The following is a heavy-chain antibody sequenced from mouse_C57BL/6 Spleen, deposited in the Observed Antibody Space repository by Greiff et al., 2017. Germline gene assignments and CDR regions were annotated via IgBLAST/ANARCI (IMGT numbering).Heavy chain of an antibody. J-gene: IGHJ1*03. CDR3: ARGGVTGTDLWYFDV. V-gene: IGHV1-53*01. Sequence: QVQLQQPGTELVKPGASVKLSCKASGYTFTSYWMHWVKQRTGQGLEWIGNINPSNGGTNYNEKFKSKATLTVDKSSSSAYMQLSSLTSEDSAVYYCARGGVTGTDLWYFDVWGTGTTLTVSS. CDR1: GYTFTSYW. CDR2: INPSNGGT. D-gene: IGHD4-1*01.